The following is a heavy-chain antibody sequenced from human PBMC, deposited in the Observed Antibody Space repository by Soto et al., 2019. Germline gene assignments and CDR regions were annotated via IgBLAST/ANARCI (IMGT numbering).Heavy chain of an antibody. Sequence: ASVKVSCKASGGTFSSYAISWVRQAPGQGLEWMGVIIPIFGTANYAQKFQGRVTITADKSTSTAYMEMSSLRSEDTAVYYCARSRVSSSWYWFDPWGQGTLVTVSS. V-gene: IGHV1-69*06. D-gene: IGHD6-13*01. CDR1: GGTFSSYA. J-gene: IGHJ5*02. CDR2: IIPIFGTA. CDR3: ARSRVSSSWYWFDP.